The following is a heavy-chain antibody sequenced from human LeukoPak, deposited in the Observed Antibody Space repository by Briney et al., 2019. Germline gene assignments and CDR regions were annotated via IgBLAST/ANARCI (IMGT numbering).Heavy chain of an antibody. D-gene: IGHD6-19*01. CDR2: IYYSGST. CDR3: ARHVSVGEQWLVDAFDI. CDR1: GGSISSYY. V-gene: IGHV4-59*08. J-gene: IGHJ3*02. Sequence: PSETLSLTCTVSGGSISSYYWSWIRQPPGKGLEWIVYIYYSGSTNYNPSLKSRVTISVDTSKNQFSLKLSSVSAADTAVYYCARHVSVGEQWLVDAFDIWGQGTMVTVSS.